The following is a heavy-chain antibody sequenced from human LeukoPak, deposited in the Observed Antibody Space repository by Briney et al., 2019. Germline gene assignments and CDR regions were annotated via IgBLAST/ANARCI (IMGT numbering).Heavy chain of an antibody. CDR3: TRNVGYYRLDY. J-gene: IGHJ4*02. V-gene: IGHV3-48*04. CDR2: ISSTSGTM. CDR1: GFTSSTYS. Sequence: GGSLRLSCVVSGFTSSTYSMNWVRQAPGKGLEWVSYISSTSGTMHYADSVKGRFTISRDNAKNSLFLQMNSLRADDLAVYYCTRNVGYYRLDYWGQGTLVTVPS. D-gene: IGHD1-26*01.